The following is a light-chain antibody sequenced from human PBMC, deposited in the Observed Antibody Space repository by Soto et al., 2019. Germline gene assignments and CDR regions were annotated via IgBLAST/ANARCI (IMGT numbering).Light chain of an antibody. CDR3: QQSSSTPLT. Sequence: DIQMTQSPSSLSASVGDRVTITCRASQSISSDLNWYQQKPGKAPKLLIYAASNLQSGVPARFSGSGSGTDVTITISSLQPDDFATYYCQQSSSTPLTCGGGTKVEIK. V-gene: IGKV1-39*01. J-gene: IGKJ4*01. CDR2: AAS. CDR1: QSISSD.